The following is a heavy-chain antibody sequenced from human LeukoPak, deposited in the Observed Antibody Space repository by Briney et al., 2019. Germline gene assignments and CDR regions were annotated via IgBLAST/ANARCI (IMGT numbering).Heavy chain of an antibody. V-gene: IGHV1-2*02. J-gene: IGHJ3*02. D-gene: IGHD3-10*01. CDR1: GYTFTGYY. CDR2: INPNSGGT. Sequence: ASVKVSCKTSGYTFTGYYLHWVRPAPGQGLEWMGWINPNSGGTNYAQKFQGRVTMTRDTSITTAYMELSRLRSDDTAVYYCARDRGDWDAFDIWGQGTMVTVSS. CDR3: ARDRGDWDAFDI.